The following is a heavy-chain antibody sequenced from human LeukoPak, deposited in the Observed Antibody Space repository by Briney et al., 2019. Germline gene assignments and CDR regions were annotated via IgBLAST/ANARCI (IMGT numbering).Heavy chain of an antibody. CDR1: GFTLSNHW. CDR3: VRNNAMDV. CDR2: VNRDGSET. J-gene: IGHJ6*02. D-gene: IGHD2-8*01. Sequence: PGGSLRLSCAASGFTLSNHWMTRVRQVPGRGPEWVANVNRDGSETYYLDSVKGRLTISRDNAKNSLYLQMNSLRAEDTALYYCVRNNAMDVWGQGTTVIVSS. V-gene: IGHV3-7*03.